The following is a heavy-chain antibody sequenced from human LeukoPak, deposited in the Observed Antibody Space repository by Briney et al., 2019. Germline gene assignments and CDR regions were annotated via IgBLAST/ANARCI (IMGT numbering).Heavy chain of an antibody. CDR1: GDTFTGYY. J-gene: IGHJ6*03. CDR3: ARTHYYYYYMDV. D-gene: IGHD1-14*01. Sequence: ASVKVSCKASGDTFTGYYMHWVRQAPGQGLEWMGWINPNSGGTNYAQKFQGRVTMTRDTSISTAYMELSRLRSDDTAVYYCARTHYYYYYMDVWGKGTTVTVSS. CDR2: INPNSGGT. V-gene: IGHV1-2*02.